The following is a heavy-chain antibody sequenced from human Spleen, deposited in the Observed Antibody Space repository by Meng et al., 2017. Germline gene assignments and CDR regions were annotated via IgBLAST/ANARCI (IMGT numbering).Heavy chain of an antibody. CDR1: GYSISTNYY. D-gene: IGHD3-3*01. V-gene: IGHV4-38-2*02. Sequence: SETLSLTCTVSGYSISTNYYWGWIRQPPGKGLEWIGSVFHTGYNYNNPSLQSRVTISVDTSKNQFPLKLSSVTAADTAVYYCARDASAKSQGYWGQGTLVTVSS. J-gene: IGHJ4*02. CDR3: ARDASAKSQGY. CDR2: VFHTGYN.